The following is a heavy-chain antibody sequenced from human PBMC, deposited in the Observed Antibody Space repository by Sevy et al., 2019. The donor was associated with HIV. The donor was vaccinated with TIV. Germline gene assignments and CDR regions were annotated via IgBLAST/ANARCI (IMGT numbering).Heavy chain of an antibody. V-gene: IGHV4-59*01. CDR1: GVSISPYY. CDR2: SGNT. Sequence: SETLSLTCTVSGVSISPYYWAWIRQPPGKGLECIGFSGNTNYNPSLKTRVTTSVDTSKNQFSLKLSSLTAADTAIYYCARGGPNQQQLDYFVYWGQGTLVTDSS. D-gene: IGHD6-13*01. CDR3: ARGGPNQQQLDYFVY. J-gene: IGHJ4*02.